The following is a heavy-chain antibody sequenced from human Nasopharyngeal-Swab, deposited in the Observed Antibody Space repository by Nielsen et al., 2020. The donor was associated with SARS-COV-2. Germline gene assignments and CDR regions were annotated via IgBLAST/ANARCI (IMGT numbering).Heavy chain of an antibody. J-gene: IGHJ5*02. Sequence: GSLRLSCTVSGGSISSSNYYWGWIRQPPGKGLEWIGSIYYSGRTYYNASLTSRVTISVDTSKNQFSLKLTSVTAADTAVYYCARHPRYSSSWYPLLGWFDPWGQGTLVTVSS. D-gene: IGHD6-13*01. V-gene: IGHV4-39*01. CDR2: IYYSGRT. CDR1: GGSISSSNYY. CDR3: ARHPRYSSSWYPLLGWFDP.